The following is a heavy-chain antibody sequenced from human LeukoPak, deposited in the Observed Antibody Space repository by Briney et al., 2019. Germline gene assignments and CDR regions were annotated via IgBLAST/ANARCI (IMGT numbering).Heavy chain of an antibody. D-gene: IGHD3-3*01. V-gene: IGHV3-11*04. CDR2: ISDSGRTI. CDR3: VKYES. CDR1: GFTFSDYY. Sequence: GGSLRLSCEASGFTFSDYYMSWIRQAPGKGLEWVSKISDSGRTIYYADSVRGRFILSRDNAKNSLYLQMNSLRVEDTAMYYCVKYESWGQGTLVTVSS. J-gene: IGHJ4*02.